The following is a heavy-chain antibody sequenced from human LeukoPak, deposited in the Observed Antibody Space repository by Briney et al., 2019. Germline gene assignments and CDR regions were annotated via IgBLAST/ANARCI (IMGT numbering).Heavy chain of an antibody. D-gene: IGHD2-15*01. CDR1: GGSISSYH. Sequence: ASETLSLTCTVSGGSISSYHWSWIRQPPGKELEWLGYIYSSGSTNYNPSLKSRVTVSVDTSKKQFSLKLSSVTAADTAVYYCARVLGGGYSDYWGQGTLVTVSS. J-gene: IGHJ4*02. CDR3: ARVLGGGYSDY. CDR2: IYSSGST. V-gene: IGHV4-59*01.